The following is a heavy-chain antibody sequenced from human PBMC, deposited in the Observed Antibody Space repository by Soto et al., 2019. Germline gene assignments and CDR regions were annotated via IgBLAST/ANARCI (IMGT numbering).Heavy chain of an antibody. D-gene: IGHD1-26*01. J-gene: IGHJ6*02. V-gene: IGHV3-13*01. CDR2: IGTGGDT. CDR1: GFTVSTYE. CDR3: ARDVYYTGRNGLDYYYGMDV. Sequence: LRLSCAASGFTVSTYEMHWDRQVIGKGLEWVSAIGTGGDTYYAVSVRGRFTISRDNAKNSLYLQMNSLRARDTAVYYCARDVYYTGRNGLDYYYGMDVWGQGTTVTVS.